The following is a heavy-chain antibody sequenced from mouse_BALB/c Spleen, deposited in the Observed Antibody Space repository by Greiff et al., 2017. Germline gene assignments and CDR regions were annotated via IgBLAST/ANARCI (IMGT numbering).Heavy chain of an antibody. J-gene: IGHJ1*01. CDR3: ARDGYYGSSYWYFDV. CDR2: INSNGGST. V-gene: IGHV5-6-3*01. D-gene: IGHD1-1*01. CDR1: GFTFSSYG. Sequence: DVKLVESGGGLVQPGGSLKLSCAASGFTFSSYGMSWVRQTPDKRLELVATINSNGGSTYYPDSVKGRFTISRDNAKNTLYLQMSSLKSEDTAMYYCARDGYYGSSYWYFDVWGAGTTVTVSS.